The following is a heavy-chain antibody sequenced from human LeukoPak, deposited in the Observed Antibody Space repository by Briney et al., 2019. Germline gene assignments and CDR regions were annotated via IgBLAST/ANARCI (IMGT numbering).Heavy chain of an antibody. Sequence: PSETLSLTCTVSGYSISSGYYWGWIRQPPGKGLEWIGSIYHSGSTYYNPSLKSRVTISVDTSKNQFSLKLSSVTAADTAVYYCTRDRLVPASENAFDIWGQGTTVTVSS. CDR3: TRDRLVPASENAFDI. CDR1: GYSISSGYY. CDR2: IYHSGST. V-gene: IGHV4-38-2*02. J-gene: IGHJ3*02. D-gene: IGHD2-2*01.